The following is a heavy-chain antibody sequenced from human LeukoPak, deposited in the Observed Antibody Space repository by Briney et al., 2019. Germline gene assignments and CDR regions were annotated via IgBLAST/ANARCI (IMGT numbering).Heavy chain of an antibody. CDR2: ISYDGSNK. V-gene: IGHV3-30*18. D-gene: IGHD1-26*01. CDR3: AKSFYSGSRNSFDY. Sequence: GGSLRLSCAASGFTFSSYGMHWVRQAPGKGLEWVAVISYDGSNKYYADSVKGRFTISRDNSKNTLYLQMNSLRAEDTAVYYCAKSFYSGSRNSFDYWGQGTLVTVSS. J-gene: IGHJ4*02. CDR1: GFTFSSYG.